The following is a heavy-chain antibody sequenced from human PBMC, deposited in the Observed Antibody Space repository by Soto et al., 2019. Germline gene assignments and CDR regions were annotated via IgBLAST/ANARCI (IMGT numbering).Heavy chain of an antibody. CDR2: ISGTGGSA. J-gene: IGHJ3*01. CDR1: GLTFSNYG. V-gene: IGHV3-23*01. CDR3: VKEGSGWDSRGSFDF. Sequence: GGSLRLSCAASGLTFSNYGMNWVRQAPGKGLEWVGGISGTGGSAYHADSVKGRLTISRGNSKNTLYLQMNSLRAEDTAIYYCVKEGSGWDSRGSFDFWGRGTMVTVSS. D-gene: IGHD6-19*01.